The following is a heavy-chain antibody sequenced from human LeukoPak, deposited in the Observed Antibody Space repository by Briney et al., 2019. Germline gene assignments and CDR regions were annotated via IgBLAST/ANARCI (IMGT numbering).Heavy chain of an antibody. CDR1: GFSFGRHW. CDR2: IKQGGRET. D-gene: IGHD1-26*01. Sequence: GGSLRLSCAASGFSFGRHWMNWVRQAPGKGLEWVANIKQGGRETYYVDSVKGRFTISRDNAKNSLYLQMNSLRAEDTAVYYCARDLIVGAPGEDYWGQGTLVIVSS. CDR3: ARDLIVGAPGEDY. V-gene: IGHV3-7*01. J-gene: IGHJ4*02.